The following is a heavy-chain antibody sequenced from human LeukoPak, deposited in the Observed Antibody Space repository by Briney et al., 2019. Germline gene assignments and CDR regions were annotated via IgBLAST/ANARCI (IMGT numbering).Heavy chain of an antibody. D-gene: IGHD3-22*01. Sequence: PGGSLRLSCAASGFTFDDYAMHWVRQGPGKGLEWVSLISADGSGIYYADSVKGRFTVSRDNTKNSLYLQMNSLRTEDTALYYCAKDWGFYDSSGYCDWFDPWGQGTLVTVSS. CDR2: ISADGSGI. J-gene: IGHJ5*02. V-gene: IGHV3-43*02. CDR1: GFTFDDYA. CDR3: AKDWGFYDSSGYCDWFDP.